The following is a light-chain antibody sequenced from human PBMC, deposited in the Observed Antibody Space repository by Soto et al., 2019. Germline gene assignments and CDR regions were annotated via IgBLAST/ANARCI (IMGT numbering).Light chain of an antibody. V-gene: IGLV1-40*01. CDR3: QSYDRSLRGVV. Sequence: QSVLTQPPSVSGAPGQRVTISCTGSSSNIGAGYDVHWYQQIPGTAPKLLIYGNSNRPSGVPDRFSGSKSGTSASLAITGLQAEDEADYYCQSYDRSLRGVVFGGGTKLTVL. J-gene: IGLJ2*01. CDR2: GNS. CDR1: SSNIGAGYD.